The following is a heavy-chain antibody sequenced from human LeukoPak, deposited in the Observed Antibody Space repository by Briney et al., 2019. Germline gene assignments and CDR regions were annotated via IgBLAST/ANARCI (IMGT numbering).Heavy chain of an antibody. CDR1: GGSISNGDYY. V-gene: IGHV4-30-4*01. CDR3: ARDRGYGGNNFDC. Sequence: TLSLTCTASGGSISNGDYYWSWIRQPPGKGLEWIGYIYYSGTTYYNPSLKSRVTISVDTSKNQFSLKLSSVTAADTAVYYCARDRGYGGNNFDCWGQGTLVTVSS. D-gene: IGHD4-23*01. CDR2: IYYSGTT. J-gene: IGHJ4*02.